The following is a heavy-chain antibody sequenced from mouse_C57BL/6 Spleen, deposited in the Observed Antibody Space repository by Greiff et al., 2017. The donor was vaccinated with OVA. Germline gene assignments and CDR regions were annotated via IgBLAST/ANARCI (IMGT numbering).Heavy chain of an antibody. CDR1: GYTFTSYW. CDR3: ARDLHYYGSRRWYFDV. D-gene: IGHD1-1*01. CDR2: IDPSDSYT. J-gene: IGHJ1*03. V-gene: IGHV1-50*01. Sequence: QVQLQQPGAELVKPGASVKLSCKASGYTFTSYWMQWVKQRPGQGLEWIGEIDPSDSYTNYNQKFKGKATLTVDTSSSTAYMQLSSLTSEDSAVYYCARDLHYYGSRRWYFDVWGTGTTVTVSS.